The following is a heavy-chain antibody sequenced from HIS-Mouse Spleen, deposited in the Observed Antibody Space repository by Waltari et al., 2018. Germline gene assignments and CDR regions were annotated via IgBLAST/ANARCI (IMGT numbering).Heavy chain of an antibody. CDR1: GGSISSSSYY. CDR3: AREIPYSSSWYDWYFDL. V-gene: IGHV4-39*07. J-gene: IGHJ2*01. CDR2: SYYSGST. D-gene: IGHD6-13*01. Sequence: QLQLQESGPGLVKPSETLSLTCTVSGGSISSSSYYWGWIREPPGKGLEWIGSSYYSGSTYSNPSLKSRVTRSVDTSKNQFSLKLSSVTAADTAVYYCAREIPYSSSWYDWYFDLWGRGTLVTVSS.